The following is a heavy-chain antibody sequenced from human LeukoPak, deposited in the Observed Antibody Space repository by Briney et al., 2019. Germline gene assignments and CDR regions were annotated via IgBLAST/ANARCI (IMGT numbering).Heavy chain of an antibody. CDR2: INWNGDST. V-gene: IGHV3-20*04. CDR1: GFSFDDYG. Sequence: GGSLRLSCAASGFSFDDYGLTWVRQAPGKGLEWVSGINWNGDSTDYADSVKGRFTISRDNAKNSLYLQMNSLRAEDTAVYYCARDGYSYGFFDYWGQGTLVTVSS. D-gene: IGHD5-18*01. CDR3: ARDGYSYGFFDY. J-gene: IGHJ4*02.